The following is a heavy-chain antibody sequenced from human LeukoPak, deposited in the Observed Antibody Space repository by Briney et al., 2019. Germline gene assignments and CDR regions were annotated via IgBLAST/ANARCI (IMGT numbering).Heavy chain of an antibody. CDR1: GGSFSGYY. CDR3: ASGGWYEGRV. J-gene: IGHJ4*02. Sequence: PSETLSLTCAVHGGSFSGYYWTWIRQPPGKGLEWIGEINHSGSTNYNPSLKSQVTMSVDTSKNQFSLKLSSVTAADTAVYFCASGGWYEGRVWGQGTLVTVSS. CDR2: INHSGST. V-gene: IGHV4-34*01. D-gene: IGHD6-19*01.